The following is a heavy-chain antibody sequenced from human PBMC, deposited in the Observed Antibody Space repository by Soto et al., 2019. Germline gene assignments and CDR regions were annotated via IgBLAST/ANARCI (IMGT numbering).Heavy chain of an antibody. CDR1: GFTFSSYG. Sequence: QVQLVESGGGVVQPGRSLRLSCAASGFTFSSYGMHWVRQAPGKGLEWVAVIWHDGSNKYYADFVKGRFTISRDNSKNTVYLQMISLRAEDTAVYYCASAQYSGSYIRMDVWGQGTTVTVSS. D-gene: IGHD1-26*01. V-gene: IGHV3-33*01. CDR3: ASAQYSGSYIRMDV. J-gene: IGHJ6*02. CDR2: IWHDGSNK.